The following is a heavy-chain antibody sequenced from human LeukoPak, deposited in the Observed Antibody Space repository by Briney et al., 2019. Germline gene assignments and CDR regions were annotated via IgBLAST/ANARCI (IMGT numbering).Heavy chain of an antibody. V-gene: IGHV3-23*01. CDR1: GFTFSSYA. CDR2: ISGRGGST. Sequence: GGSLRLSCAASGFTFSSYAMSWVRQAPGKGLEWVAAISGRGGSTYYADSVTGRFTIPRDHSKNTPYLQMNSLRAENTAVYCCAKDDHGDCVPYYSDSSGQGTPVSASS. D-gene: IGHD2-21*02. J-gene: IGHJ4*02. CDR3: AKDDHGDCVPYYSDS.